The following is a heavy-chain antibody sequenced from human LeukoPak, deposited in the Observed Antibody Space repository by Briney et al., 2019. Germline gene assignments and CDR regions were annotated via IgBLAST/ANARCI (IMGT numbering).Heavy chain of an antibody. CDR1: GGSISSYY. D-gene: IGHD3-22*01. J-gene: IGHJ4*02. CDR3: ARGPFVGYDSSGYYNY. Sequence: SETLSLTCTVSGGSISSYYWTWIRQPPGKGLEWIGYIYYSGSTNYNPSLESRVTISVDTSKNQFSLKLSSVTAADTAVYYCARGPFVGYDSSGYYNYWGQGTLVTVSS. V-gene: IGHV4-59*01. CDR2: IYYSGST.